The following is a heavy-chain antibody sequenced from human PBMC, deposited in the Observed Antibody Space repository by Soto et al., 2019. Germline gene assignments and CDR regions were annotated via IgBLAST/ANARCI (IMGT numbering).Heavy chain of an antibody. J-gene: IGHJ5*02. CDR1: GYTFTSYY. CDR2: INPSGGST. V-gene: IGHV1-46*01. Sequence: GASVKVSCKASGYTFTSYYMHWVRQAPGQGLEWMGIINPSGGSTSYAQKFQGRVTMTRDTSTSTVYMELSSLRSADTAVYYCARAVSEYSSFSLGWFDPWGQGTLVTVSS. D-gene: IGHD6-6*01. CDR3: ARAVSEYSSFSLGWFDP.